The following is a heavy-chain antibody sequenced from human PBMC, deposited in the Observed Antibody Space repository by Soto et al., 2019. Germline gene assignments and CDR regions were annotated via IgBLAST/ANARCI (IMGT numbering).Heavy chain of an antibody. CDR2: TYYRSKWYN. Sequence: PSQTLSLTCAISGDSVSSNSAAWNWIRQSPSRGLEWLGRTYYRSKWYNDYAVSVKSRITINPDTSKNQFSLQLNSVTPEDTAVYYCARDSGAGGAAATYYYYYGMDVWGQGTTVTVSS. CDR1: GDSVSSNSAA. V-gene: IGHV6-1*01. CDR3: ARDSGAGGAAATYYYYYGMDV. D-gene: IGHD6-13*01. J-gene: IGHJ6*02.